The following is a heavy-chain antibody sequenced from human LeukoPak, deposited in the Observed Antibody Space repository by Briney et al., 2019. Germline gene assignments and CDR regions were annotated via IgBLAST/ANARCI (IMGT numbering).Heavy chain of an antibody. CDR1: GGSFSGYY. D-gene: IGHD3-3*01. Sequence: SETLSLTCAVYGGSFSGYYWSWIRQPPGKGLEWIGEINHSGSTNYNPSLKSRVTISVDTSKNQFSLKLSSVTAADTAVYYCARAGRYDFWSGYQAAYYYYGMDVWGQGTTVTVSS. CDR3: ARAGRYDFWSGYQAAYYYYGMDV. CDR2: INHSGST. J-gene: IGHJ6*02. V-gene: IGHV4-34*01.